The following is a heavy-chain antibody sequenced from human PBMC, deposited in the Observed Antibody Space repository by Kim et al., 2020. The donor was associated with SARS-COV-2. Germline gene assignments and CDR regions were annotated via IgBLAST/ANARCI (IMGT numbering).Heavy chain of an antibody. J-gene: IGHJ6*02. Sequence: GESLKISCKGSGYSFSTHWITWVRQMPGKGLERMGIIFPGDSDTTYSPAFQGQVTISVDLSISTAYLQWSSLKASDTAMYYCARHSGSGSYRQGLDVWGQGTTVTVSS. D-gene: IGHD3-10*01. CDR2: IFPGDSDT. CDR3: ARHSGSGSYRQGLDV. V-gene: IGHV5-51*01. CDR1: GYSFSTHW.